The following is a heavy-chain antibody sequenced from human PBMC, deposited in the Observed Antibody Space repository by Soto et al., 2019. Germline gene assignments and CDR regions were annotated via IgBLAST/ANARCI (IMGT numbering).Heavy chain of an antibody. J-gene: IGHJ4*02. CDR2: IWYDGSNK. Sequence: QEQLVESGGGVVQPGRSLRLSCAASGSIFSGYGMHWIRQAPGKGLEWVAVIWYDGSNKYYADSVKGRFTISRDNSKNMLFLEMDSLRAEDTAVYYCARDGICGNAFRGFCDYWGQGTLVTISS. D-gene: IGHD3-3*01. V-gene: IGHV3-33*01. CDR3: ARDGICGNAFRGFCDY. CDR1: GSIFSGYG.